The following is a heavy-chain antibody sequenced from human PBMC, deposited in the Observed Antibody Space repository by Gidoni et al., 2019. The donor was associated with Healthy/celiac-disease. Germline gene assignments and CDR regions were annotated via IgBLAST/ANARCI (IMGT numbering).Heavy chain of an antibody. CDR1: GYTFPGYY. Sequence: QVQLVQSGAEVKKPGASVKVSCKASGYTFPGYYMHWVRQAPGQGLEWMGRINPNSGGTNYAQKFQGRVTMTRDTSISTAYMELSRLRSDDTVVYYCARGGITGTIYDAFDIWGQGTMVTVSS. CDR3: ARGGITGTIYDAFDI. D-gene: IGHD1-7*01. CDR2: INPNSGGT. J-gene: IGHJ3*02. V-gene: IGHV1-2*05.